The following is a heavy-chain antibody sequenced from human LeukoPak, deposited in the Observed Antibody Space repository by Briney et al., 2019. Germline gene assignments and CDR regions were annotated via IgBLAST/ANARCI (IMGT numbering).Heavy chain of an antibody. Sequence: GGSLRLSCAASGFTFGSYWMYWVRQAPGKGLVWVSHINSDGSSTSYADSVKGRFTISRDDAKNTLYLQMNSLRAEDTAVYYCARQAAAGPVDYWGQGTLVTVSS. CDR1: GFTFGSYW. CDR3: ARQAAAGPVDY. V-gene: IGHV3-74*01. CDR2: INSDGSST. D-gene: IGHD6-13*01. J-gene: IGHJ4*02.